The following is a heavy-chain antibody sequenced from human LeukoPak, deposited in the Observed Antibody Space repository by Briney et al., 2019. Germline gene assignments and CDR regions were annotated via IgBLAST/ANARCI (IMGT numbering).Heavy chain of an antibody. V-gene: IGHV3-74*01. CDR2: INTDGSST. D-gene: IGHD6-13*01. CDR1: GFTFSSYW. J-gene: IGHJ3*01. CDR3: ARDYSRWHGDFDV. Sequence: PGGSLRLSCAASGFTFSSYWMHWVRQAPGKGLVWVSRINTDGSSTAYADSVKGRFTVSRDNARNALYLQMNSLRDEDSGVYFCARDYSRWHGDFDVWGQGTMVTVSS.